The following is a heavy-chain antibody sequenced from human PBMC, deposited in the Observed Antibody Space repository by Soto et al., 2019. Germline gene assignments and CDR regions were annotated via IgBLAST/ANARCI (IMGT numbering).Heavy chain of an antibody. CDR2: INHSGST. D-gene: IGHD4-4*01. V-gene: IGHV4-34*01. CDR1: GGSFSGYY. CDR3: ARAGGDYSNYFGTFDY. Sequence: NPSATLSLTCAVYGGSFSGYYWSWIRQPPGKGLEWIGEINHSGSTNYNPSLKSRVTISVDTSKNQFSLKLSSVTAADTAVYYCARAGGDYSNYFGTFDYWGQGTLVTVSS. J-gene: IGHJ4*02.